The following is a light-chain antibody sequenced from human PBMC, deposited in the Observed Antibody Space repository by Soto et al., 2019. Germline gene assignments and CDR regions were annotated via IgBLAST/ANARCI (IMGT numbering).Light chain of an antibody. CDR3: QSYDSSLSAWV. Sequence: QSVLTQSPSVSGAPGQRVTISCTGSSSNTGAGYDVHWYQQFPGTAPKLLIYNIRNRPSGVPDRFSGSKSGTSASLAITGLQAEDEADYYCQSYDSSLSAWVFGGGTKLTVL. V-gene: IGLV1-40*01. CDR1: SSNTGAGYD. J-gene: IGLJ3*02. CDR2: NIR.